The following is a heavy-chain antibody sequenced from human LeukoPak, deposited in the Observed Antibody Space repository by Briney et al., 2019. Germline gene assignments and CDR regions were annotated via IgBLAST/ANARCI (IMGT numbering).Heavy chain of an antibody. D-gene: IGHD5-24*01. J-gene: IGHJ4*02. CDR1: GFTFSSSL. V-gene: IGHV3-74*01. CDR3: VRDRDGYNY. CDR2: IDTDGSIT. Sequence: GGSLRLSCAASGFTFSSSLMHWVPQVPGKRLVWVARIDTDGSITHYADSVKGRFTISRDNARNTLFLQMNSLRVEDTAVYYCVRDRDGYNYWGQGTLVTVSS.